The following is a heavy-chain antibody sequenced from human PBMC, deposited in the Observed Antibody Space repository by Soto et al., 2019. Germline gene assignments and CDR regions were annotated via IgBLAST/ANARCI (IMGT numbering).Heavy chain of an antibody. Sequence: QITLKESGPTLVKPTQTLTLTCTFSAFSLSTGGVGVGWIRQPPGKALEWLALIYWDDDKRYSPSLRSRITITKDTSKYQVVLTMTNMDPVDTATYYCIQSRCGGDCLQSYASYYYYGMDVWGQGTTVTVSS. J-gene: IGHJ6*02. CDR3: IQSRCGGDCLQSYASYYYYGMDV. CDR1: AFSLSTGGVG. CDR2: IYWDDDK. D-gene: IGHD2-21*02. V-gene: IGHV2-5*02.